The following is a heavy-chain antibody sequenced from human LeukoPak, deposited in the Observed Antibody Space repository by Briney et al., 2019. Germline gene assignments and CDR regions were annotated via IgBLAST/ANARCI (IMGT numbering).Heavy chain of an antibody. V-gene: IGHV3-23*01. J-gene: IGHJ4*02. Sequence: GGSLRLSCAASGFTFSSYAMSWVRQAPGKGLEWVSGISGTGGNTHYADSVKGRFTISRDNSKNTLYLQMNSLRAEDTAVYYCAARPPIIVRGPFDYWGQGTLVTVSS. D-gene: IGHD2/OR15-2a*01. CDR3: AARPPIIVRGPFDY. CDR2: ISGTGGNT. CDR1: GFTFSSYA.